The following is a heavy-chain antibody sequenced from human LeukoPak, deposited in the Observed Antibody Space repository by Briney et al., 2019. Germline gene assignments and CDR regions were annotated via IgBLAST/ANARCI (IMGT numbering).Heavy chain of an antibody. D-gene: IGHD2-2*03. CDR3: ARGMDWYYMDV. Sequence: SETLPLTCAVYGGSFSGYYWSWIRQPPGKGLEWIGEINHSGSTNYNPSLKSRVTISVDTSKNQFSLKLSSVTAADTAVYYCARGMDWYYMDVWGKGTTVTASS. CDR2: INHSGST. V-gene: IGHV4-34*01. CDR1: GGSFSGYY. J-gene: IGHJ6*03.